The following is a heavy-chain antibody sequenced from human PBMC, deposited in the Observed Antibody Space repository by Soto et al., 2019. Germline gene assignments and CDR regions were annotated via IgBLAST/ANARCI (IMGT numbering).Heavy chain of an antibody. Sequence: SVKVSCKASGGTFSIYAISCVLQSPLQWLDWMGGIIPTFGTANYAQKFQGRVTITADKSTSTAYMELSSLRSEDTAVYYCARRTMVRGVTDYYYYGMDVWGQGTTVTVSS. CDR1: GGTFSIYA. D-gene: IGHD3-10*01. J-gene: IGHJ6*02. CDR2: IIPTFGTA. V-gene: IGHV1-69*06. CDR3: ARRTMVRGVTDYYYYGMDV.